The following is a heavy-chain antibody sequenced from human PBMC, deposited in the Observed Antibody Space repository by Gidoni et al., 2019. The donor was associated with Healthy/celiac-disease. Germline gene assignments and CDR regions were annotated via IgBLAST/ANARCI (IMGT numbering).Heavy chain of an antibody. D-gene: IGHD6-25*01. Sequence: QVQLQQWGAGLLKPSETLSLTCAVYGGPFSGYYCRWIRQPPGKGLEWIGEINHSGSTNYNPSLNPSLKSRVTISIDTSKNQFSLKLSSVTAADTAVYYCARVIWYRGYGRRDDAFDIWGQGTMVIVSS. CDR2: INHSGST. CDR3: ARVIWYRGYGRRDDAFDI. J-gene: IGHJ3*02. V-gene: IGHV4-34*01. CDR1: GGPFSGYY.